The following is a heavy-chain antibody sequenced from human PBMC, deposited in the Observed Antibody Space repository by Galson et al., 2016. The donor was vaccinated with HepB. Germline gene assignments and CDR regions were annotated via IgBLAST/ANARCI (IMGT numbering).Heavy chain of an antibody. CDR2: LYKSGST. CDR1: GGSIRSSDDY. J-gene: IGHJ4*02. V-gene: IGHV4-39*07. Sequence: SETLSLTCTVSGGSIRSSDDYWGWIRQPPGKGLEWIGGLYKSGSTNSNPSLKSRVTISVETSKSQFSLQMRSMTAADRAVYYCARGRRGSLYWVAADPPFDLWGQGILVTVSS. D-gene: IGHD6-25*01. CDR3: ARGRRGSLYWVAADPPFDL.